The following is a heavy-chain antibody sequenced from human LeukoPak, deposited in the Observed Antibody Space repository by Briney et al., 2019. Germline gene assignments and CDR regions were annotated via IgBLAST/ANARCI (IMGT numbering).Heavy chain of an antibody. Sequence: SETLSLTCTVSGGSISSSSYYWGWIRQPPGKGLEWIGSIYYSGSTYYNPSLKSRVTISVDTSKNQFSLKLSSVTAADTAVYYCARKDSVPSGSCFPAPATLGYWGQGTLVTVSS. D-gene: IGHD1-26*01. CDR1: GGSISSSSYY. J-gene: IGHJ4*02. V-gene: IGHV4-39*01. CDR2: IYYSGST. CDR3: ARKDSVPSGSCFPAPATLGY.